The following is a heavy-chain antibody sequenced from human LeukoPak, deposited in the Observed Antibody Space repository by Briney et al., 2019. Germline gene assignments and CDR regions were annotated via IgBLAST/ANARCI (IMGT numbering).Heavy chain of an antibody. D-gene: IGHD2/OR15-2a*01. CDR1: GFPLTTSAVG. Sequence: SGPTLVNPTQTLTLTCTFSGFPLTTSAVGVGWIRKPPGQALEWLALIYSDDDKRYNPSLKSRLSITKDTSKSQVVLTMTNVDLVDTATYFCAHRGKYLTWFDPWGQGALVIVSS. J-gene: IGHJ5*02. CDR2: IYSDDDK. V-gene: IGHV2-5*02. CDR3: AHRGKYLTWFDP.